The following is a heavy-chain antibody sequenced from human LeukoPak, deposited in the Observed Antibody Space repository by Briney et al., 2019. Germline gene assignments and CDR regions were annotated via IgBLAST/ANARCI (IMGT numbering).Heavy chain of an antibody. J-gene: IGHJ4*02. Sequence: GGSLRLSCAASGFTFSSSWMSWVRQAPGKGLEWVANIKEDGSEKYYVDSVKGRFTISRDNAKNSLSLQISSLRAEDTAVYYCAKSLPAPYYYDSSGYYSGDKADFDYWGQGTLVTVSS. CDR3: AKSLPAPYYYDSSGYYSGDKADFDY. D-gene: IGHD3-22*01. CDR1: GFTFSSSW. V-gene: IGHV3-7*03. CDR2: IKEDGSEK.